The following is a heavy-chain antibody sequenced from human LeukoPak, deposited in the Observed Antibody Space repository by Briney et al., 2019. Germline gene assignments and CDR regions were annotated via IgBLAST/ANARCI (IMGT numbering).Heavy chain of an antibody. D-gene: IGHD3-9*01. CDR1: GFTFGSYA. Sequence: GGSLRLSCGASGFTFGSYAMSWVRQAPGKGLEWVSGIGASGGSTYYADSVKGRFTISRDNSKNTLYLQMNSLRTEDTAVYYCAKAEDYDILTGLDYWGQGTLVTVSS. V-gene: IGHV3-23*01. CDR2: IGASGGST. J-gene: IGHJ4*02. CDR3: AKAEDYDILTGLDY.